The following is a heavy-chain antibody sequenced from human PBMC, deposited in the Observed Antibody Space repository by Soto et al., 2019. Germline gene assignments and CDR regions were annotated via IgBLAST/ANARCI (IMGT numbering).Heavy chain of an antibody. D-gene: IGHD2-21*02. V-gene: IGHV2-5*02. J-gene: IGHJ4*02. CDR1: GFSLSTSGGG. CDR2: IYWDDDK. Sequence: PTLVKHTQTLTLTCTFSGFSLSTSGGGVGWIRQTPGKALEWLALIYWDDDKRYSPSLKNRLTITKDTTKNQEILTKTNIDPVDSVTYYCARRQTYCGGNCYSGFDYWGQGTLVT. CDR3: ARRQTYCGGNCYSGFDY.